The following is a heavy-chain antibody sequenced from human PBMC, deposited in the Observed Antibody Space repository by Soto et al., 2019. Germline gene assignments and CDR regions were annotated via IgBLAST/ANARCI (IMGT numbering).Heavy chain of an antibody. D-gene: IGHD3-16*01. CDR3: ARDLVEADLNGFDV. Sequence: PGGSLRLSCVASGFTLSNHSMNWVRLAPGKGLEWVSSINDVGAYICYADSVKGRFTISRDNAKNSLYLQMDSLGAEDTALYYCARDLVEADLNGFDVWGQGTMVTVSS. J-gene: IGHJ3*01. CDR2: INDVGAYI. V-gene: IGHV3-21*01. CDR1: GFTLSNHS.